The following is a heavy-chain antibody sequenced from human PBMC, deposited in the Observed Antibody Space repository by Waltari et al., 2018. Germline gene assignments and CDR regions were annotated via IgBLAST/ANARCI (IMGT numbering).Heavy chain of an antibody. CDR1: GYTLIELS. CDR3: AVSGGDV. V-gene: IGHV1-24*01. CDR2: FDPEDAKV. Sequence: QVQLVQSGAEVKNPGASVRVSCKVSGYTLIELSVHWVRQAPGKGLEWMGGFDPEDAKVIYAQKFQGRVTMTADESTSTAYMELSSLRSEDTAVYYCAVSGGDVWGQGTTVTVSS. J-gene: IGHJ6*02. D-gene: IGHD3-10*01.